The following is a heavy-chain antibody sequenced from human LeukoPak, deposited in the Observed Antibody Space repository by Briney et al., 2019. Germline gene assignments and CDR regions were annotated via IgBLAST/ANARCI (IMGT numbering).Heavy chain of an antibody. V-gene: IGHV4-34*01. Sequence: SETLSLTCAVYGGSFSGYYWSWIRQPPGKGLEWNGEINNSGSTNYNPSLKTRVTISVDTSKTQFSLKLNSVIATDTAVYYCASEGTTFSSFDYWGQGTLVTVSS. J-gene: IGHJ4*02. CDR2: INNSGST. D-gene: IGHD1-1*01. CDR3: ASEGTTFSSFDY. CDR1: GGSFSGYY.